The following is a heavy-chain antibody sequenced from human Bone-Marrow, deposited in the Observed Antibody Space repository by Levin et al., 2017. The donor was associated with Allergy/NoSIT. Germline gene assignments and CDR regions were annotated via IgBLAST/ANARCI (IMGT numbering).Heavy chain of an antibody. J-gene: IGHJ6*02. Sequence: PSETLSLTCTVSGGSISSGGYYWSWIRQHPGKGLEWIGYIYYSGSTYYNPSLKSRVTISVDTSKNQFSLKLSSVTAADTAVYYCARDHYYGSGSYLKRYDDGMDVWGQGTTVTVSS. CDR2: IYYSGST. D-gene: IGHD3-10*01. CDR3: ARDHYYGSGSYLKRYDDGMDV. V-gene: IGHV4-31*03. CDR1: GGSISSGGYY.